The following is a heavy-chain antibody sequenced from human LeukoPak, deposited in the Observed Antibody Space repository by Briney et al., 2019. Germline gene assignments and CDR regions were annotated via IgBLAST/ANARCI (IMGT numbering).Heavy chain of an antibody. D-gene: IGHD2-8*01. Sequence: PSETLSLTCAVYGGSFSGYYWSWIRQPPGKGLEWIGEINHSGTNTNYNPSVKSRLIISVDTSKNQFSLKVSSVTAADTAVYYCARHTVSRAGGDFDYWGQGTLVTVSS. J-gene: IGHJ4*02. V-gene: IGHV4-34*01. CDR3: ARHTVSRAGGDFDY. CDR2: INHSGTNT. CDR1: GGSFSGYY.